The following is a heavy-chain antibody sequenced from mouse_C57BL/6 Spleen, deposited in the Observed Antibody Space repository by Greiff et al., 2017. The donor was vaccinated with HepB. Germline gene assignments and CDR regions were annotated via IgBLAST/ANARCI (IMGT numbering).Heavy chain of an antibody. Sequence: DVQLVESGGGLVQPGGSMKLSCVASGFTFSNYWMNWVRQSPEKGLEWVAQIRLKSDNYATHYAESVKGRFTISRDDSKSSVYLQMNNLRAEDTGIYYCSYYSNYVGYFDVWGTGTTVTVSS. D-gene: IGHD2-5*01. CDR2: IRLKSDNYAT. V-gene: IGHV6-3*01. J-gene: IGHJ1*03. CDR1: GFTFSNYW. CDR3: SYYSNYVGYFDV.